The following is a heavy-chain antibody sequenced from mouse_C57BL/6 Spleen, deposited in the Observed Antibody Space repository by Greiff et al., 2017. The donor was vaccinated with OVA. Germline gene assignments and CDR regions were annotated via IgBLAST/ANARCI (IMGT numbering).Heavy chain of an antibody. D-gene: IGHD2-3*01. CDR1: GFTFSDYG. Sequence: EVNVVESGGGLVKPGGSLKLSCAASGFTFSDYGMHWVRQAPEKGLEWVAYISSGSSTIYYADTVKGRFTISRDNAKNTLFLQMTSLRSEDTAMYYCARNGYYEDFDVWGTGTTVTVSS. V-gene: IGHV5-17*01. CDR2: ISSGSSTI. J-gene: IGHJ1*03. CDR3: ARNGYYEDFDV.